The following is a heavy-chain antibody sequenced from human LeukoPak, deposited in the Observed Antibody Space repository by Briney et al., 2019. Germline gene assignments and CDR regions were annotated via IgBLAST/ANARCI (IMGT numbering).Heavy chain of an antibody. J-gene: IGHJ4*02. D-gene: IGHD6-13*01. V-gene: IGHV3-7*01. Sequence: QPGGSLRLSCAASGFTFSSYWMHWVRQAPGKGLEWVANIKQDGSKKYYVDSVKGRFTISRDNAKNSLYLQMNSLRAEDTAVYYCAREKFIWTDAFIAAAGTDFDYWGQGTLVTVSS. CDR3: AREKFIWTDAFIAAAGTDFDY. CDR2: IKQDGSKK. CDR1: GFTFSSYW.